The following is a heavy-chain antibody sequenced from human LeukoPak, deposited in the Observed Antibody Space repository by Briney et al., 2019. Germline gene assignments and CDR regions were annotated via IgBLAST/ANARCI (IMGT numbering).Heavy chain of an antibody. CDR2: ISYDGSNK. CDR3: AKDQDY. Sequence: GGSLRLSCAASGFTFSSYAMSWVRQAPGKGLEWVAVISYDGSNKYYADSVEGRFTTSRDNSKNTLYLQMNSLRAEDTAVYYCAKDQDYWGQGTLVTVSS. J-gene: IGHJ4*02. V-gene: IGHV3-30-3*01. CDR1: GFTFSSYA.